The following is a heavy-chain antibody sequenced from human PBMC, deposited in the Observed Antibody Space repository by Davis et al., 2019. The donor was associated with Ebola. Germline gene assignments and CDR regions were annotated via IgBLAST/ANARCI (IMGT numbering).Heavy chain of an antibody. CDR2: ISYDGVTK. J-gene: IGHJ5*02. D-gene: IGHD3-10*01. CDR3: AKDPFDSLYGSGSPNWFDP. V-gene: IGHV3-30-3*01. CDR1: TVTFGVDA. Sequence: GESLKISCAASTVTFGVDAMSWVRQAPGKGLEWVAIISYDGVTKDYADSVRGRFTISRDNSKHTVYLQMHSLRAEDTAVYYCAKDPFDSLYGSGSPNWFDPWGQGTLVTVSS.